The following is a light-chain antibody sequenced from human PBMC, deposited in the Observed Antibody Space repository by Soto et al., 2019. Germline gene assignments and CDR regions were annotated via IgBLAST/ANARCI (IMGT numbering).Light chain of an antibody. J-gene: IGLJ1*01. V-gene: IGLV2-14*01. CDR2: EVS. CDR1: SSDVGSYDH. CDR3: ISYTGSSTSYV. Sequence: QSVLTQPACVAGYPGQSITISGSGTSSDVGSYDHVAWYQQFPGKTPKLMIYEVSNRPSGVSSRFSGSKSGNTASLTISGLQAEDEADYYCISYTGSSTSYVFGSGTKVTVL.